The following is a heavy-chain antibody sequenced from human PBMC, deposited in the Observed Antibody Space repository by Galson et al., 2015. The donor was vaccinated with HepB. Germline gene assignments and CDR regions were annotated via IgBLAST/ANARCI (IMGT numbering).Heavy chain of an antibody. CDR2: IKTDGSEK. V-gene: IGHV3-7*05. CDR1: GFTFSNFW. CDR3: ARDSVMCTGCAFDV. Sequence: SLRLSCAASGFTFSNFWMSWVRQAPGKGLEWVANIKTDGSEKYYVDSVKGRFTISRDKAKNSLYLQMNSLRAEDTAVYYCARDSVMCTGCAFDVWGQGTLVTVSS. D-gene: IGHD5/OR15-5a*01. J-gene: IGHJ3*01.